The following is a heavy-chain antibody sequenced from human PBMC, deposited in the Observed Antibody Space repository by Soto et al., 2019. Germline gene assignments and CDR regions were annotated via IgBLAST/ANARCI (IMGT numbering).Heavy chain of an antibody. J-gene: IGHJ4*02. CDR1: GASISSTTSGNW. D-gene: IGHD1-26*01. V-gene: IGHV4-4*02. Sequence: QVQLQESGPGLVRPSGTLSLTCAVSGASISSTTSGNWWSWVRQPPGKGLEWIGEIYHSGSTNYNQSLKRRXTXRXXASKHQFSLKLTSVAAAATAVYFCARMVGATLVGFWGQRTLVTVSS. CDR3: ARMVGATLVGF. CDR2: IYHSGST.